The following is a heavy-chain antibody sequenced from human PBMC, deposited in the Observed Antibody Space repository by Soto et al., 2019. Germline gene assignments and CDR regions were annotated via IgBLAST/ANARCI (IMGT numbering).Heavy chain of an antibody. CDR1: GFTFSSYS. J-gene: IGHJ4*02. V-gene: IGHV3-48*02. D-gene: IGHD3-9*01. CDR3: ARDVDDILPPEYFFDY. CDR2: ISSSSSTI. Sequence: PGGSLRLSCAASGFTFSSYSMNWVRQAPGKGLVWVSYISSSSSTIYYADSVKGRFTISRDNAKNSLYLQMNSLRDEDTAVYYCARDVDDILPPEYFFDYWGRGTLVTVSS.